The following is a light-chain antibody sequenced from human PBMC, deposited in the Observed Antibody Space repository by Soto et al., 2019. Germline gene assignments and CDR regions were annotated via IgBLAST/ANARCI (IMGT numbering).Light chain of an antibody. V-gene: IGKV3-15*01. Sequence: EILMTQSPATLSVSPGGSATLSCMASQSISSNLAWFQQKPGQAPRLLIYDASIRATGIPARFSGSGSGTEFTLTISSLQSEDFAVYYCQQYNNWPPWTFGQGTKVDIK. CDR2: DAS. CDR1: QSISSN. CDR3: QQYNNWPPWT. J-gene: IGKJ1*01.